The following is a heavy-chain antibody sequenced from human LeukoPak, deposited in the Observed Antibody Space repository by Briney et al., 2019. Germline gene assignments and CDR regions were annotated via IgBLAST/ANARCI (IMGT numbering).Heavy chain of an antibody. Sequence: GGSLRLSCAASGFTFDDYGMSWVRQAPGKGREWVSGINWNGGSTGYADSVKGRFTISRDNAKNSLYLQMNSLRAEDTALYYCARSTTVTTGPHAFDIWGQGTMVTVSS. D-gene: IGHD4-17*01. CDR2: INWNGGST. CDR3: ARSTTVTTGPHAFDI. V-gene: IGHV3-20*04. CDR1: GFTFDDYG. J-gene: IGHJ3*02.